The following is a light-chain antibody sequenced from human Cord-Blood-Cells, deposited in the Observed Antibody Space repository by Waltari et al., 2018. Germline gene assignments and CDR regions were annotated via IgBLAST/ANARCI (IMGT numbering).Light chain of an antibody. V-gene: IGKV3-20*01. CDR3: QQYGSSPYT. CDR2: GAS. J-gene: IGKJ2*01. Sequence: EIVLTQSPGTLSLSPGERATHSCRASQSVSSSYVAWYQQKPGQAPRLLIYGASSRATGIPDRFSGSGSGTDFTLTISRLEPEDFAVYYCQQYGSSPYTFGQGTKLEIK. CDR1: QSVSSSY.